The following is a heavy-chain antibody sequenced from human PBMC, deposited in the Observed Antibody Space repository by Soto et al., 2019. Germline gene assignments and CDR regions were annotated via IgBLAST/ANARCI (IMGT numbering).Heavy chain of an antibody. D-gene: IGHD3-22*01. V-gene: IGHV3-23*01. CDR1: GFTFSSYA. J-gene: IGHJ4*02. Sequence: GGSLRLSCAASGFTFSSYAMSWVRQAPGKGLEWVSAISGSGGSTYYADSVKGRFTISRDNSKNTLYLQMNSLRAEDTAVYYCAKEGLNYDSSGYFCFDYWGQGTLVTVSS. CDR3: AKEGLNYDSSGYFCFDY. CDR2: ISGSGGST.